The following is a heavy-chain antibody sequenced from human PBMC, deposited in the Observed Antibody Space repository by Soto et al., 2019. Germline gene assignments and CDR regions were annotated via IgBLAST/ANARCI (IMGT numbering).Heavy chain of an antibody. CDR3: ARAGFWLGSGIYGYGIDV. CDR2: ISTNGGST. D-gene: IGHD3-10*01. CDR1: GFTFSSYA. Sequence: EVQLVASGGGLVQPGGSLRLSCAASGFTFSSYAMHWVRQAPGKGLEYFSAISTNGGSTYYANSLKGRFTISRDNSKNTLYLQMGRLRVEDMAVYYCARAGFWLGSGIYGYGIDVWGQGTTVTVSS. V-gene: IGHV3-64*01. J-gene: IGHJ6*02.